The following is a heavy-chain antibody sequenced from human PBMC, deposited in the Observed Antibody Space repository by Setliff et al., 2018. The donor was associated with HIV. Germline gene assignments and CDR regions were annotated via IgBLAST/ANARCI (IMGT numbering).Heavy chain of an antibody. CDR2: IIPIFGTS. V-gene: IGHV1-69*13. CDR3: TRGRGIIGALVY. Sequence: SVKVSCKASGGSFKTYAINWVRQAPGQGLEWMGGIIPIFGTSNYAQRFQGRVTITADESTSTAYMELYNLRSEDTAMYYCTRGRGIIGALVYWGQGTLVTVSS. J-gene: IGHJ4*02. CDR1: GGSFKTYA. D-gene: IGHD2-21*01.